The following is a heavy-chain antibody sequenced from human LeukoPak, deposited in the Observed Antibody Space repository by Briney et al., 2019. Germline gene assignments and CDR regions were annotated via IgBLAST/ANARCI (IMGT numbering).Heavy chain of an antibody. V-gene: IGHV3-30-3*01. D-gene: IGHD6-13*01. Sequence: PGGSLRLSCAASGFTFSSYAMHWVRQAPGKGLEWVAVISYDGSNKYYADSVQGRFTISRDNSKNTVYLQMNSLRDEDTAVYYCAKGGSSWSRWDYWGQGTLVTVSS. CDR1: GFTFSSYA. CDR3: AKGGSSWSRWDY. J-gene: IGHJ4*02. CDR2: ISYDGSNK.